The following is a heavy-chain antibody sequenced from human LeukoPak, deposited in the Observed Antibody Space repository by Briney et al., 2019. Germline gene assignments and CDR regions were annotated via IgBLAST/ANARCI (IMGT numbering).Heavy chain of an antibody. CDR2: IYPGDSDT. CDR1: GYSFTSYW. Sequence: GESLKISCKGSGYSFTSYWIGWVRQMPGKGLEWMGIIYPGDSDTRYSPSFQGQVTISADKSISTAYLQWSSLKASDTAMYYCARHGDDSSGYYWGIDYWGQGTLVIVSS. D-gene: IGHD3-22*01. CDR3: ARHGDDSSGYYWGIDY. V-gene: IGHV5-51*01. J-gene: IGHJ4*02.